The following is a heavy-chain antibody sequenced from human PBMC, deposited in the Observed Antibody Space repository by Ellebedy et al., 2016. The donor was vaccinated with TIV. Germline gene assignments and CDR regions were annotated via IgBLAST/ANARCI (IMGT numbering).Heavy chain of an antibody. J-gene: IGHJ4*02. CDR3: ARDYGGNSGYFDL. CDR2: VHFDGSTK. D-gene: IGHD4-23*01. V-gene: IGHV3-30*02. Sequence: GESLKISCAASGFIFSSHGMHWVRQAPGKGLEWVAFVHFDGSTKFYADSVKGRFTISRDNAKNSLYLQMDSLRVEDTAVYFCARDYGGNSGYFDLWGRGTLVTVSS. CDR1: GFIFSSHG.